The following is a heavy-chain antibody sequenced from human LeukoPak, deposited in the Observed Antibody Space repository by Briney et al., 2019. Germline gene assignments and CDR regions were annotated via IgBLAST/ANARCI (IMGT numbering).Heavy chain of an antibody. CDR2: IRYDGSNK. V-gene: IGHV3-30*02. CDR3: ARDPQWLVRVWYFDY. D-gene: IGHD6-19*01. Sequence: PGGSLRLSCAASGFTFSSYGMHWVRQAPGKGLEWVAFIRYDGSNKYYADSVKGRFTISRDNAKNSLYLQMNSLRAEDTAVYYCARDPQWLVRVWYFDYWGQGTLVTVSS. CDR1: GFTFSSYG. J-gene: IGHJ4*02.